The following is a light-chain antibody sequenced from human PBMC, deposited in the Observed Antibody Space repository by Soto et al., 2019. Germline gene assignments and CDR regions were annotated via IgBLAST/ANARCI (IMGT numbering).Light chain of an antibody. V-gene: IGLV2-14*01. CDR3: TSYTSSRTYV. CDR1: SSDVGGYNY. CDR2: EVS. J-gene: IGLJ1*01. Sequence: QSALTQPASVSGSPGQSITISCTGTSSDVGGYNYVSWYQHYPGKAPKLIISEVSDRPSGVSDRFSGSKSGNTASLTISGLQTEDEGDYYCTSYTSSRTYVFGTGTKLTVL.